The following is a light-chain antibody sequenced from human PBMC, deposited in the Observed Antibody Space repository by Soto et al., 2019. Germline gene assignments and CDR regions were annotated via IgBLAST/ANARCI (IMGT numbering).Light chain of an antibody. J-gene: IGLJ2*01. Sequence: QSALTQPASVSGSPGQSITISCTGTSSDVGGYKYVSWYQQHPGKAPKLMIYDVSNRPSGVSNRFSGSKSGNTASLTISRLQAEDEADYYCSAYTSSSTLLVFGGGTKLTVL. CDR1: SSDVGGYKY. CDR2: DVS. CDR3: SAYTSSSTLLV. V-gene: IGLV2-14*01.